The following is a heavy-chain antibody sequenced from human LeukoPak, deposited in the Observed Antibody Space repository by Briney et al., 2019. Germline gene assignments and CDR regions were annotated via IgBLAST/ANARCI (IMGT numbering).Heavy chain of an antibody. J-gene: IGHJ4*02. CDR1: GFTFSRYI. V-gene: IGHV3-48*04. CDR2: ISSSGSTK. CDR3: ARGSYDSSGYYVY. Sequence: GSLRLSCAGSGFTFSRYIMSWVRQAPGKGLEWISYISSSGSTKYYADSVKGRFTISRDNAKNSLYLQMNSLRAEDTAVYYCARGSYDSSGYYVYWGQGTLVTVSS. D-gene: IGHD3-22*01.